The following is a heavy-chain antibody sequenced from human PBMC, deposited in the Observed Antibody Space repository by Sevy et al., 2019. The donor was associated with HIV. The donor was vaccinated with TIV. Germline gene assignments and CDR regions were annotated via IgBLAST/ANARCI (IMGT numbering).Heavy chain of an antibody. CDR3: ARDRNLVAAAGSNRGIFDY. J-gene: IGHJ4*02. CDR1: GGSFSGYY. Sequence: SETLSLTCAVYGGSFSGYYWSWIRQPPGKGLEWIGEINHRGSTNYNPSLKSRVTISVDTSKNQFSLKLSSVTAADTAVYYCARDRNLVAAAGSNRGIFDYWGQGTLVTVSS. V-gene: IGHV4-34*01. CDR2: INHRGST. D-gene: IGHD6-13*01.